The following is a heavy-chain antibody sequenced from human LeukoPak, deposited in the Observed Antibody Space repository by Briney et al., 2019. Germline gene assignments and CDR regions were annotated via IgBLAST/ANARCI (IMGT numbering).Heavy chain of an antibody. Sequence: EASVKVSCKASGYTFTSYGISWVRQAPGQGLEWMGWISAYNGNTNYAQKLQGRVTMTTDTSTSTAYMELRNLRSDDTAVYYCARDMGRLGESSPDAFDIWGQGTMVTVSS. CDR1: GYTFTSYG. J-gene: IGHJ3*02. V-gene: IGHV1-18*01. CDR3: ARDMGRLGESSPDAFDI. CDR2: ISAYNGNT. D-gene: IGHD3-16*02.